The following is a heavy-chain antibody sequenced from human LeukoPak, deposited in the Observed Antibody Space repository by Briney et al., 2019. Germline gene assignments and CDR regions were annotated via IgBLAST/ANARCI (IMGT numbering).Heavy chain of an antibody. CDR2: IWYDGSNK. J-gene: IGHJ4*02. D-gene: IGHD5-18*01. CDR3: ARESPYSYGYFDY. Sequence: GGSLRLSCAASGFTFSSYGMHWVRQAPGKGLEWVAVIWYDGSNKYYADSVKGRFTISRDNSKNTLYLQMNSLRAEDTAVYYCARESPYSYGYFDYWGQGTLVTVSS. CDR1: GFTFSSYG. V-gene: IGHV3-33*01.